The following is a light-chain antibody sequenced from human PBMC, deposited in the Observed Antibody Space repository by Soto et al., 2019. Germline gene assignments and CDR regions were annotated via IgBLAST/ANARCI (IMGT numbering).Light chain of an antibody. Sequence: QSVLTQPASVSGSPGQSITISCTGTSSDVGSYNLVSWYQQHPGKAPKLMIYEVSKRPSGVSNRFSGSKSGNTASLSISGLQAEDEADYYFCSYAGSSTSPYVFGTGTKLTVL. CDR1: SSDVGSYNL. J-gene: IGLJ1*01. V-gene: IGLV2-23*02. CDR2: EVS. CDR3: CSYAGSSTSPYV.